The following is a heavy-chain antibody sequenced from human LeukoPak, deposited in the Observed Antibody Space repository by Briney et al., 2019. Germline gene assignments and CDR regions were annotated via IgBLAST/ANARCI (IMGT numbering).Heavy chain of an antibody. J-gene: IGHJ4*02. D-gene: IGHD2-21*01. V-gene: IGHV4-34*01. CDR3: ARGQIAAGVKY. Sequence: SETLSLTCAVYGGSFSGYYWSWIRQPPGKGLEWIGEINHSGSTNYNPSLKSRVTISADTSKNQFSLKLSSVTAADTAVYYCARGQIAAGVKYWGQGTLVTVSS. CDR2: INHSGST. CDR1: GGSFSGYY.